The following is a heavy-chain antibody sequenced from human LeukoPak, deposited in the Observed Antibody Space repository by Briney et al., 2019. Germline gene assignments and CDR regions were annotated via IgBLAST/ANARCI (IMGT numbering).Heavy chain of an antibody. J-gene: IGHJ6*03. V-gene: IGHV3-30*03. CDR2: ISYDGSNK. Sequence: PGGSLRLSCAASGFTFSSYGVHWVRQAPGKGLEWVAVISYDGSNKYYSDSVKGRFTISRDNAKNTLYLQMNSLRAEDTAVYYCARVGSSSSPYYYYYMDVWGKGTTVTVSS. CDR3: ARVGSSSSPYYYYYMDV. D-gene: IGHD6-6*01. CDR1: GFTFSSYG.